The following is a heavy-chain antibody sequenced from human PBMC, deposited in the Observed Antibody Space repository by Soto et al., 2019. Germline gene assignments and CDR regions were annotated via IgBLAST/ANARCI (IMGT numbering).Heavy chain of an antibody. Sequence: GGSLRLSCAASGFTFSSYSMSWVRQAPGKGLEWVSGFRTSGDGGTTYYADSVKGRFTISRDNSKNMLFLQMNSLRAEDTAIYYCAKKVNSGPGSQYFDYWGQGTLVTV. V-gene: IGHV3-23*01. D-gene: IGHD3-10*01. CDR3: AKKVNSGPGSQYFDY. J-gene: IGHJ4*02. CDR2: FRTSGDGGTT. CDR1: GFTFSSYS.